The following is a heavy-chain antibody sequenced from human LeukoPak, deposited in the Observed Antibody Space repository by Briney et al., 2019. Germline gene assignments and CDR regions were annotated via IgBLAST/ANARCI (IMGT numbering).Heavy chain of an antibody. CDR1: GFTFSSYA. D-gene: IGHD1-26*01. V-gene: IGHV3-23*01. CDR2: ISGSGGST. CDR3: AKHALSGSYSEIDY. J-gene: IGHJ4*02. Sequence: TGGSLRLSCAASGFTFSSYAMSWVRQAPGKGLEWVSAISGSGGSTYYADSVKGRFTISRDNSKNTLYLQMNSLRAEDTAVYYCAKHALSGSYSEIDYWGQGTLVTVSS.